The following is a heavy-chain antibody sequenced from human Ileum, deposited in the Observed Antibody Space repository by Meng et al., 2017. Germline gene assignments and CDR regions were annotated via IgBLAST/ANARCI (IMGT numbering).Heavy chain of an antibody. D-gene: IGHD1-26*01. V-gene: IGHV4-4*02. Sequence: QVRLQEWGPGLMKPSGTLSLTCPVTGGSISTGDWWSWVRHPPGKGREWIGEIHHSGSTNYNTSLKSRVTISVDKYKNQFSLILNSVTGADTAVYYCAREWSGSYRHFDYWGQGTLVTVSS. J-gene: IGHJ4*02. CDR3: AREWSGSYRHFDY. CDR1: GGSISTGDW. CDR2: IHHSGST.